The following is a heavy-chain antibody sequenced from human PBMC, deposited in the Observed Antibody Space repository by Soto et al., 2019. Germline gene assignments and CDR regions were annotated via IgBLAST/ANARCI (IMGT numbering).Heavy chain of an antibody. CDR2: IYLGDSDT. J-gene: IGHJ6*02. V-gene: IGHV5-51*01. CDR3: ARHPVSGDYAGFLX. CDR1: GYSFTTYW. Sequence: GEALKISCKGSGYSFTTYWIGWVRQMPGKGLELMVIIYLGDSDTRYSPSFQGQVTISADKSIRTAFLQWSSLKSSDTAMYYCARHPVSGDYAGFLXWGQGTTVTVS. D-gene: IGHD4-17*01.